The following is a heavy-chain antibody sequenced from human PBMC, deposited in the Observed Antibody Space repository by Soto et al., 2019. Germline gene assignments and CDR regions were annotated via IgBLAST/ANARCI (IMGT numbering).Heavy chain of an antibody. CDR2: ISGSGANT. CDR1: GFTFSSYA. V-gene: IGHV3-23*01. D-gene: IGHD2-15*01. CDR3: AKATLRTCSGSRCYPFDS. J-gene: IGHJ4*02. Sequence: GGSLRLSCAASGFTFSSYAMSWVRQAPGKGLEWVSAISGSGANTYYTDSVKGRFTISRDNSKNTLYLQMNSLRAEDTALYYCAKATLRTCSGSRCYPFDSWGPGTLVTVSS.